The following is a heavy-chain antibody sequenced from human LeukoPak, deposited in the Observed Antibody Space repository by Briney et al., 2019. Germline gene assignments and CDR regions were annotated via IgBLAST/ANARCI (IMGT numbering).Heavy chain of an antibody. D-gene: IGHD3-10*01. J-gene: IGHJ4*02. V-gene: IGHV3-30-3*01. Sequence: GGSLRLSCAAPGFTFSTYAMHWVRQGPGKGLEWVAVISYDGSNKYYADSVKGRFTISRDNSKNTLYPQMSSLSAEDTAVYYCARTTTPHYYGSGSYALGYWGQGTLVTVPS. CDR3: ARTTTPHYYGSGSYALGY. CDR2: ISYDGSNK. CDR1: GFTFSTYA.